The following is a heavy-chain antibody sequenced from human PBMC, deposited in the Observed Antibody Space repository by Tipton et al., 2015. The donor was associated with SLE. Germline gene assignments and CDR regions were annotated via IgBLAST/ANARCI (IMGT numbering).Heavy chain of an antibody. CDR2: IYYSGST. J-gene: IGHJ4*02. CDR3: AREDGRASHFDY. CDR1: GGSISSGGYY. Sequence: TLSLTCTVSGGSISSGGYYWSWIRQHPGKGLEWIGYIYYSGSTYYNPSLKSRVTISVDTSKNQFSLKLSSVTAADTAVYYCAREDGRASHFDYWGQGTLVIVSS. V-gene: IGHV4-30-4*08.